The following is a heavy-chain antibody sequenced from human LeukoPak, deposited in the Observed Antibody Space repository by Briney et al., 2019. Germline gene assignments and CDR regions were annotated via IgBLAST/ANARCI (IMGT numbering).Heavy chain of an antibody. V-gene: IGHV3-64*01. J-gene: IGHJ4*02. CDR1: GFTFSGYA. CDR2: ISGNGVTT. D-gene: IGHD6-13*01. CDR3: ARDRVGSSWSEFDS. Sequence: GGSLRLSCVASGFTFSGYAMHWVRQAPGKGLEYVSAISGNGVTTNYANSVKGRFTMSRDNSKNTLFLQMDSLRAEDTAVYYCARDRVGSSWSEFDSWGQGTLVTVSS.